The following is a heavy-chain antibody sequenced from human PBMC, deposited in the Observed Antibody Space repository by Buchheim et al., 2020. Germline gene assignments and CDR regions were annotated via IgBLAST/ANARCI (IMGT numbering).Heavy chain of an antibody. CDR3: ATENFRGGTTVTTLVQH. J-gene: IGHJ1*01. Sequence: EVQLVESGGVVVQPGGSLRLSCAASGFTFDDYTMHWVRQAPGKGLEWVSLISWDGGSTYYADSVKGRFTISRDNSKNSLYLQMNSLRTEDTALYYCATENFRGGTTVTTLVQHWGQGTL. CDR2: ISWDGGST. V-gene: IGHV3-43*01. CDR1: GFTFDDYT. D-gene: IGHD4-17*01.